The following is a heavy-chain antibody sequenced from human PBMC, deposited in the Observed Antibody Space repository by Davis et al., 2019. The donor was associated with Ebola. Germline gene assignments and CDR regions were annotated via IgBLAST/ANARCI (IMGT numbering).Heavy chain of an antibody. J-gene: IGHJ4*02. D-gene: IGHD6-19*01. CDR2: IKSKTDGGTT. Sequence: PGGSLRLSCAASGFTFSNAWMSWVRQAPGKGLEWVGRIKSKTDGGTTDYAAPVKGRFTISRDDSKNTLYLQMNSLKTEDTAVYYCATGQRDSSGLLDYWGQGTLVTVSS. V-gene: IGHV3-15*01. CDR3: ATGQRDSSGLLDY. CDR1: GFTFSNAW.